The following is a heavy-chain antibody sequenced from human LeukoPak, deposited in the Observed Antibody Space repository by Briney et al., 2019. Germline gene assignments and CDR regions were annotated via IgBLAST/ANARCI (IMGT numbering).Heavy chain of an antibody. J-gene: IGHJ4*02. V-gene: IGHV1-8*01. CDR1: GYTFTRYD. D-gene: IGHD2-15*01. CDR2: INPNSGNT. Sequence: GASVKVSCKASGYTFTRYDINWVRQATGQGLEWMGWINPNSGNTGYAQKFQGRVTMTRNTSIYTAYMELSSLRSEDTAVYYCARGFPLSYCSGGSCPFFDYWGQGTLVTVSS. CDR3: ARGFPLSYCSGGSCPFFDY.